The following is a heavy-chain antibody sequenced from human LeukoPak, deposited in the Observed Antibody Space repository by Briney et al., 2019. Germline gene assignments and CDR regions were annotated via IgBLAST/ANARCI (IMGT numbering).Heavy chain of an antibody. CDR1: GYTFTSYG. Sequence: ASVKVSCKASGYTFTSYGISWVRQAPGQGLEWMGWISAYNGNTNYAQKLQGRVTMTTDTSTSTAYMELRSPRSDDTAVYYCARVLAVADDSYGMDVWGQGTTVTVSS. J-gene: IGHJ6*02. CDR3: ARVLAVADDSYGMDV. V-gene: IGHV1-18*01. D-gene: IGHD6-19*01. CDR2: ISAYNGNT.